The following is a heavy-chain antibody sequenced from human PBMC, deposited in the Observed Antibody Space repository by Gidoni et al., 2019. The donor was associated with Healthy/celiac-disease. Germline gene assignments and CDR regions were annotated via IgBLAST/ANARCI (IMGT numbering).Heavy chain of an antibody. J-gene: IGHJ5*02. CDR2: IYYSGST. CDR1: GGSISSSSYY. Sequence: QLQLQESGPGLVKPSETLSLTCTVSGGSISSSSYYWGWLRQPPGKGLEWIGSIYYSGSTYYNPSLKSRVTISVDTSKNQFSLKLSSVTAADTAVYYCARRVWEWEGSGWFDPWGQGTLVTVSS. D-gene: IGHD1-26*01. V-gene: IGHV4-39*01. CDR3: ARRVWEWEGSGWFDP.